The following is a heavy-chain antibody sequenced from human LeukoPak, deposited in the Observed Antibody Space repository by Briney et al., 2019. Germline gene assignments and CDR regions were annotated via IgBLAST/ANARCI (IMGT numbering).Heavy chain of an antibody. CDR2: IYHSGST. CDR1: GGSISSGGYY. Sequence: SQTLSLTCTVSGGSISSGGYYWSWIRQPPGKGLEWIGYIYHSGSTYYNPSLKSRVTISVDRSKNQFSLKLSSVTAADTAVYYCARDPPIAAAGTGIWGQGTMVTVSS. V-gene: IGHV4-30-2*01. J-gene: IGHJ3*02. D-gene: IGHD6-13*01. CDR3: ARDPPIAAAGTGI.